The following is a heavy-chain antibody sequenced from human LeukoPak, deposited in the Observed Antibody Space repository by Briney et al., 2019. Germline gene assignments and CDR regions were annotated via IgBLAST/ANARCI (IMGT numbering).Heavy chain of an antibody. CDR1: GVSISSFY. J-gene: IGHJ3*02. CDR2: VFHTGDT. D-gene: IGHD2-15*01. Sequence: PSETLSLTCAVSGVSISSFYWSWIRQPPGKGLQWIGYVFHTGDTNYNPSLKGRVTMSLDTSKDQVSLRLSSVTAADTAVYYCASPVYCSGGSCYRSKGPRAFDIWGQGTMVTVSS. V-gene: IGHV4-59*12. CDR3: ASPVYCSGGSCYRSKGPRAFDI.